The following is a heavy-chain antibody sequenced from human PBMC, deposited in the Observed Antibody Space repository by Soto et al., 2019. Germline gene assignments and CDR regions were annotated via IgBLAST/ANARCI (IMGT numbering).Heavy chain of an antibody. CDR3: ASLVSESAGEQWLVAY. V-gene: IGHV3-30*03. Sequence: QVQLVESGGGVVQPGRSLRLSCAASGFTFSSYGMHWVRQAPGKGLEWVAVISYDGSNKYYADSVKGRFTISRDNSKSTLYLQMNSLRAEDTAVYYCASLVSESAGEQWLVAYWGQGTLVTVSS. CDR2: ISYDGSNK. J-gene: IGHJ4*02. D-gene: IGHD6-19*01. CDR1: GFTFSSYG.